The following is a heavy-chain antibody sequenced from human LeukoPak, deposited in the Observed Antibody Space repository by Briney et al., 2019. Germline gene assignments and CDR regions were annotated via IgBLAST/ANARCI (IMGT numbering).Heavy chain of an antibody. CDR2: ISYDGSNK. CDR3: ARELAAAGVAGDAFDI. Sequence: GGSLRLSCAASGFTVSSNYMSWVRQAPGKGLEWVAVISYDGSNKYYADSVKGRFTSSRDNSKNTLYLQMNSLRAEGTAVYYCARELAAAGVAGDAFDIWGQGTMVTVSS. J-gene: IGHJ3*02. D-gene: IGHD6-13*01. V-gene: IGHV3-30*03. CDR1: GFTVSSNY.